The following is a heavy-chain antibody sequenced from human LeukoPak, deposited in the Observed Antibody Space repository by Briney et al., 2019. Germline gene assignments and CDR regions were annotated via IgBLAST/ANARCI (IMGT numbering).Heavy chain of an antibody. J-gene: IGHJ4*02. V-gene: IGHV3-64*01. D-gene: IGHD6-13*01. Sequence: GGSLRLSCAASGFTFSSYAMHWVRQAPGNGLEYVSAISSNGGSSYYANSVKGRFTISRDNSKNTLYLQMGSLRAEDMAVYYCAGVISCSWYVNLDYWGQGTLVTVSS. CDR2: ISSNGGSS. CDR3: AGVISCSWYVNLDY. CDR1: GFTFSSYA.